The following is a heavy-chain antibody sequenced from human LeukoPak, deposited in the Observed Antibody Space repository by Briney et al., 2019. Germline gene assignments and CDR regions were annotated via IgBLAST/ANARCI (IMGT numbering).Heavy chain of an antibody. J-gene: IGHJ3*02. CDR2: IYTSGST. CDR3: ARLRLHAFDI. CDR1: GGSISSGSYH. V-gene: IGHV4-61*02. Sequence: SETLSLTCTVSGGSISSGSYHWSWIRQPAGKGLEWIGRIYTSGSTNYNPSLKSRVTISVDTSKNQFSLKLSSVTAADTAVYYCARLRLHAFDIWGQGTMVTVSS.